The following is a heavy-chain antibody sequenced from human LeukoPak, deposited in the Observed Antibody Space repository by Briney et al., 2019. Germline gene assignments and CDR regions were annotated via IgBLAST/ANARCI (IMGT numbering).Heavy chain of an antibody. CDR3: AKDSAYSSAWY. CDR1: GFTFSNYA. V-gene: IGHV3-23*01. Sequence: PGGSLRLSCAASGFTFSNYAMSWVRQAPGKGLEWVSAISGSGGSTYYADSVKGRFTISRDNSKNTLYLQMSSLRAEDTAVYYCAKDSAYSSAWYWGQGTLVTVSS. D-gene: IGHD6-19*01. CDR2: ISGSGGST. J-gene: IGHJ4*02.